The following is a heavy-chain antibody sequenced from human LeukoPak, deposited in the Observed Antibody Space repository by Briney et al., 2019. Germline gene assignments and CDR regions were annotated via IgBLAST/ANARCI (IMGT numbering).Heavy chain of an antibody. CDR3: GRGHWGLDY. D-gene: IGHD7-27*01. V-gene: IGHV3-48*03. J-gene: IGHJ4*02. CDR2: ISNSGDSI. CDR1: GFTFSSYG. Sequence: HPGGSLRLSCAASGFTFSSYGMHWVRQAPGKGLEWVSFISNSGDSIYYADSVKGRFITSRDNAKSSLYLQMNSLRAEDTALYYCGRGHWGLDYWGQGALVTVSS.